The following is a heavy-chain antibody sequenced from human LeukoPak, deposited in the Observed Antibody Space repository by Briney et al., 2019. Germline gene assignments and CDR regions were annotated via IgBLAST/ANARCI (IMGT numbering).Heavy chain of an antibody. V-gene: IGHV4-39*07. CDR3: AMGSMYQLLLDAFDI. J-gene: IGHJ3*02. Sequence: SETLSLTCTVSVGSISSSSYYWGWIRQPPGKGLEWIGSIYYSGSTYYNPSLKSRVTISVDTSKNQFSLKLSSVTAADTAVYYCAMGSMYQLLLDAFDIWGQGTMVTVSS. CDR2: IYYSGST. CDR1: VGSISSSSYY. D-gene: IGHD2-2*01.